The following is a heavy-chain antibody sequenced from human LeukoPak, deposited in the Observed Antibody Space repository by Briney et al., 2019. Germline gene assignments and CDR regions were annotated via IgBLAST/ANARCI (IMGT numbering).Heavy chain of an antibody. CDR1: GGSFSGYY. D-gene: IGHD3-9*01. V-gene: IGHV4-34*01. CDR2: INHSGST. CDR3: ARGWYYDILTGYYSGMDV. J-gene: IGHJ6*02. Sequence: SETLSLTCAVYGGSFSGYYWSWISQPPGKGLEWIGEINHSGSTNYNPSLKSRVTISVDTSKNQFSLKLSSVTAADTAVYYCARGWYYDILTGYYSGMDVWGQGTTVTVSS.